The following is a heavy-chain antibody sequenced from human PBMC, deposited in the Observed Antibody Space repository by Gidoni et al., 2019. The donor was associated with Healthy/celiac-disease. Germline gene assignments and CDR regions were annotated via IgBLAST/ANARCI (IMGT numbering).Heavy chain of an antibody. CDR1: GGSLSSSSYY. V-gene: IGHV4-39*07. Sequence: QLQLQESGPGLVKPSETLSLTCTVSGGSLSSSSYYWGWIRQPPGKGLEWIGSIYYSGSTYYNPSLKSRVTISVDTSKNQFSLKLSSVTAADTAVYYCARDDPSITIFGAGWGNYFDYWGQGTLVTVSS. CDR2: IYYSGST. CDR3: ARDDPSITIFGAGWGNYFDY. J-gene: IGHJ4*02. D-gene: IGHD3-3*01.